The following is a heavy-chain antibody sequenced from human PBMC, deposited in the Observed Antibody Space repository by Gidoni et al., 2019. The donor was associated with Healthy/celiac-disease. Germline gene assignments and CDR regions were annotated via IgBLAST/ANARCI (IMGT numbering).Heavy chain of an antibody. CDR3: ARHSYDFWSGYYTGYFDY. Sequence: QLQLQESGPGLVKPSETLSLTCTVAGGSISSSSYYWGWIRQPPGKGLEWMGSIYYGGSTSHNPSLKSRVTISVDTSKNQFSLKLSSVTAADTAVYYCARHSYDFWSGYYTGYFDYWGQGTLVTVSS. J-gene: IGHJ4*02. CDR1: GGSISSSSYY. CDR2: IYYGGST. V-gene: IGHV4-39*01. D-gene: IGHD3-3*01.